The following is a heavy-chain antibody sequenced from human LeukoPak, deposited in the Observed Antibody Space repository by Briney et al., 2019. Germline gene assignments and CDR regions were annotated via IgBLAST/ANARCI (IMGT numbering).Heavy chain of an antibody. Sequence: SETLSLTCTVSGGSISSYYWSWIRQPPGKGLEWIANTYHTGSTNYNPSLSSRVTISIDTAKNQFSLKLTSVTAADTAVYYCARRGRNSSGWQDYLWGQGTLVTVSS. V-gene: IGHV4-59*01. CDR1: GGSISSYY. D-gene: IGHD6-25*01. CDR3: ARRGRNSSGWQDYL. J-gene: IGHJ4*02. CDR2: TYHTGST.